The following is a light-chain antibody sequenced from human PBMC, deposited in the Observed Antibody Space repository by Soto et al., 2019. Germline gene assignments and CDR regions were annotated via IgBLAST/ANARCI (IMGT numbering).Light chain of an antibody. Sequence: IQLTQSPSSLSASVGDRVTITCRASQGIRNPLAWYQQKPGKGPKLLIYLASTLQSGVPSRFSGSGSGTILLLTNSTLHPEVFATYYFKQVDINPITSAKGTRLEIK. CDR1: QGIRNP. J-gene: IGKJ5*01. V-gene: IGKV1-9*01. CDR3: KQVDINPIT. CDR2: LAS.